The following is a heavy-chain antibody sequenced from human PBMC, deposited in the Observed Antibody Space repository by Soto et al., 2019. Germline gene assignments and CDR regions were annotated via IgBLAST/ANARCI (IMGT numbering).Heavy chain of an antibody. Sequence: EVQLLESGGGLVQPGGSLRLSCAASGFTFSSCAMSWVRQAPGKGLEWVSTISGSGGSTYYADSVKGRFTISRDNSKNTLHWQMNSLRAEDTAVYYCAKSYGRRMGGGHYFDYWGQGTLVTVSS. CDR1: GFTFSSCA. CDR2: ISGSGGST. D-gene: IGHD2-21*01. CDR3: AKSYGRRMGGGHYFDY. J-gene: IGHJ4*02. V-gene: IGHV3-23*01.